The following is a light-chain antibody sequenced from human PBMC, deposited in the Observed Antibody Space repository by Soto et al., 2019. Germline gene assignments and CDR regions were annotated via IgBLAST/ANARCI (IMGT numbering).Light chain of an antibody. CDR2: AAS. CDR3: QHSFNLPYT. Sequence: DIQMTQSPSSLSASVGDRVTITCRASQSISSYLNWYQQNPGKAPKLLIYAASNLQSGVPSRFSSSGSGTAFSLTINNLQPEDFATYYCQHSFNLPYTFGQGTKLEIK. J-gene: IGKJ2*01. V-gene: IGKV1-39*01. CDR1: QSISSY.